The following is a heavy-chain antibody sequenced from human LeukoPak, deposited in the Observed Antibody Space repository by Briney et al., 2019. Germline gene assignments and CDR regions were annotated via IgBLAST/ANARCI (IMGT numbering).Heavy chain of an antibody. V-gene: IGHV4-30-4*01. CDR1: GGSISSGDYY. D-gene: IGHD3-10*01. Sequence: PSQTLSLTCTVSGGSISSGDYYWSWIRQPPGKGLEWIGYIYYSGSTYYNPSLKSRVTISVDTSKNQFSLKLSSVTAADTAVYYCARDHYGSGSYYPHNWFDPWGQGTLVTVSS. J-gene: IGHJ5*02. CDR3: ARDHYGSGSYYPHNWFDP. CDR2: IYYSGST.